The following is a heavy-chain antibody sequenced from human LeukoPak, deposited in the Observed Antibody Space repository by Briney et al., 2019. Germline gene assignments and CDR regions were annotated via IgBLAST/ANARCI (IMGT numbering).Heavy chain of an antibody. D-gene: IGHD1-26*01. CDR3: ARPRGSYYRDAFDL. Sequence: GGSLRLSYSASGFTFSSYSMNWVRQAPGKGLEWVSYITGSSSTIYYADSVKGRFTISRDNAKNSLYLQMNSLRDEDTAVYYCARPRGSYYRDAFDLWGQGTVVTVSS. CDR1: GFTFSSYS. V-gene: IGHV3-48*02. CDR2: ITGSSSTI. J-gene: IGHJ3*01.